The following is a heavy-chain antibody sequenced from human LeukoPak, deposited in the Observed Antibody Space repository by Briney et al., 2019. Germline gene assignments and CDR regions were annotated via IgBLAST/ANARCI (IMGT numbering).Heavy chain of an antibody. J-gene: IGHJ6*02. CDR2: IIPIFGTA. D-gene: IGHD6-19*01. CDR1: GGTFSSYA. Sequence: SVKVSCKASGGTFSSYAISWVRQAPGQGLEWMGGIIPIFGTANYAQKFQGRVTITADESASTAYMELSSLRSEDTAVYYCARADTYSSSYYYGMDVWGQGTTVTVSS. V-gene: IGHV1-69*13. CDR3: ARADTYSSSYYYGMDV.